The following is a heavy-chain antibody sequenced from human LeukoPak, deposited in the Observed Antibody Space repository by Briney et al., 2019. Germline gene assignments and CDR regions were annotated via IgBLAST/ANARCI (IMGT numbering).Heavy chain of an antibody. CDR1: GFTFDNYV. D-gene: IGHD3-9*01. CDR3: AKGSTYNILTDNLDY. Sequence: GGSLRLSCAASGFTFDNYVMHWVRQPPGKGLEWVSLVGWYVFTTHYADSAKGRFTISRDNTKNSLYLQMNSLRTEDTAVYYCAKGSTYNILTDNLDYWGQGTLVTVSS. J-gene: IGHJ4*02. CDR2: VGWYVFTT. V-gene: IGHV3-43*01.